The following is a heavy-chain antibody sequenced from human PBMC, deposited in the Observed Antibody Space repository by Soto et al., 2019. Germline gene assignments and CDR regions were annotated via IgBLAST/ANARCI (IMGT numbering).Heavy chain of an antibody. D-gene: IGHD2-15*01. CDR1: GYIFTAYS. CDR3: AREENCSDGICYSEYFQR. V-gene: IGHV1-46*01. CDR2: VNPSGGST. Sequence: QVQLVQSGAEVKKPGASVKVSCKASGYIFTAYSMHWVRQAPGQGLEWMGVVNPSGGSTNYAQKGQGRITMTRDTSTSTVYMDLSSLTSEDTAVYYCAREENCSDGICYSEYFQRWGQGTLVTVSS. J-gene: IGHJ1*01.